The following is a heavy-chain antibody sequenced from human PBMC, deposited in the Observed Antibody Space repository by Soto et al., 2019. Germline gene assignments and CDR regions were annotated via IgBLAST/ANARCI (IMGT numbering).Heavy chain of an antibody. Sequence: QVQLVQSGAEVKMPGSSVRVSCKASGGSFSKYGISWVRQAPGQGLEWMGGIIPMFGIGNYAEKFRGRVTVTADESTSTSHMELSSLRSEGSAVYFCAIGYRENCFYARDVWCQGTTVTVSS. CDR2: IIPMFGIG. D-gene: IGHD3-16*02. J-gene: IGHJ6*02. CDR1: GGSFSKYG. CDR3: AIGYRENCFYARDV. V-gene: IGHV1-69*01.